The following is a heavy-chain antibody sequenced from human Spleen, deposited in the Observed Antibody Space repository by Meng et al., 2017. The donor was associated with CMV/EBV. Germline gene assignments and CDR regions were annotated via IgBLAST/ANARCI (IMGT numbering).Heavy chain of an antibody. CDR1: GYTFTGYY. Sequence: ASVKVSCKASGYTFTGYYMHWVRQAPGQGLEWMGWINPNSGGTNYAQKFQGRFTLTRDTSINTAYMELSRLRSDDTAVYYCARRDDSWGGYSHYYGMDVWGQGTTVTVSS. D-gene: IGHD3-3*01. CDR3: ARRDDSWGGYSHYYGMDV. CDR2: INPNSGGT. J-gene: IGHJ6*02. V-gene: IGHV1-2*02.